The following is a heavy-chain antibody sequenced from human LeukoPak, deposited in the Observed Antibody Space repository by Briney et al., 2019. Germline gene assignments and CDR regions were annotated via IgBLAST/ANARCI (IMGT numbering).Heavy chain of an antibody. V-gene: IGHV3-66*01. CDR3: ARERLDYDILTGHFDY. CDR2: IYSGGST. J-gene: IGHJ4*02. D-gene: IGHD3-9*01. CDR1: GFTVSSNY. Sequence: GGSLRLSCAASGFTVSSNYMSRVRQAPGKGLEWVSVIYSGGSTYYADSVKGRFTISRDNSKNTLYLQMNSLRAEDTAVYYCARERLDYDILTGHFDYWGQGTLVTVSS.